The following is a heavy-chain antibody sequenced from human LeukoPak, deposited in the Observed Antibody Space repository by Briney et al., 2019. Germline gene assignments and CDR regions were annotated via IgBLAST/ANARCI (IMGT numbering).Heavy chain of an antibody. V-gene: IGHV1-2*02. CDR1: GYTFTGYY. D-gene: IGHD5-18*01. CDR3: ARVFQLWYYFDY. J-gene: IGHJ4*02. Sequence: ASVKVSCEASGYTFTGYYMHWVRQAPGQGLEWMGWINPNSGGTNYAQKFQGRVTMTRDTSISTAYMELSRLRSDDTAVYYCARVFQLWYYFDYWGQGTLVTVSS. CDR2: INPNSGGT.